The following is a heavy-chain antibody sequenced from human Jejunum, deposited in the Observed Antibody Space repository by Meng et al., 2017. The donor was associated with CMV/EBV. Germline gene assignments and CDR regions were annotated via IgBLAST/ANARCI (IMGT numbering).Heavy chain of an antibody. CDR2: MYSGGSTS. J-gene: IGHJ6*02. D-gene: IGHD5-12*01. CDR3: AKEGYSGYAFYFYGMDV. V-gene: IGHV3-23*03. Sequence: TFSIYAMPWVRQAPGKGLEWVSVMYSGGSTSYSADSVKGRFTISRDDSKNTLYLQMHSLRAEDTAVYYCAKEGYSGYAFYFYGMDVWGQGTTVTVSS. CDR1: TFSIYA.